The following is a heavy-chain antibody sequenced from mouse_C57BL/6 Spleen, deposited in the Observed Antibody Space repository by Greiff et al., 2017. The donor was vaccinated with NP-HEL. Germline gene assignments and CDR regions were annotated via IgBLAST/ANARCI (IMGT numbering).Heavy chain of an antibody. CDR1: GYAFSSYW. D-gene: IGHD1-1*01. J-gene: IGHJ1*03. CDR3: ARKRTTVEGGYFDV. Sequence: QVQLQQSGAELVKPGASVKISCKASGYAFSSYWMNWVKQRPGKGLEWIGQIYPGDGDTNYNGKFKGKATLTADKSSSTAYMQLSSLTSEDSAVYFCARKRTTVEGGYFDVWGTGTTVTVSS. CDR2: IYPGDGDT. V-gene: IGHV1-80*01.